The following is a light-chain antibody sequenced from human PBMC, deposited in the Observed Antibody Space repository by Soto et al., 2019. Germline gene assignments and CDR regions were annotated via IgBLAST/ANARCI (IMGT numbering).Light chain of an antibody. Sequence: QSALTQPASVSGSPGQSITISCTGTSSYVGDYNYVSWYQQHTGKAPKLMIFDVSPRPSGVSNRFSGSKSGNTASLNISGLQAEDEADYYCSSYTSSSTRVFGTGTKLTVL. V-gene: IGLV2-14*01. CDR2: DVS. J-gene: IGLJ1*01. CDR1: SSYVGDYNY. CDR3: SSYTSSSTRV.